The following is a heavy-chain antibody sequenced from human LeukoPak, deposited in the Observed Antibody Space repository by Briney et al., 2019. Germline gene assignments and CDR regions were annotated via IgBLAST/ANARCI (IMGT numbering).Heavy chain of an antibody. CDR1: GYSISSGYY. Sequence: SETLSLTCTVSGYSISSGYYWGWIRQPPGKGLEWIGSIYHSGSTYYNPSLKSRVTISVDTSKNQFSLKLSSVTAADTAVYYCARAQSYYYDSSGYYSWFDPWGQGTLVTVSS. V-gene: IGHV4-38-2*02. CDR3: ARAQSYYYDSSGYYSWFDP. D-gene: IGHD3-22*01. CDR2: IYHSGST. J-gene: IGHJ5*02.